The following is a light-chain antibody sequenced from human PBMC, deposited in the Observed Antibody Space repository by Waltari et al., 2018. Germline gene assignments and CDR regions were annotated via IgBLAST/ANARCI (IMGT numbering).Light chain of an antibody. CDR2: AAS. CDR3: QQSYSTPQT. CDR1: QSISSY. V-gene: IGKV1-39*01. J-gene: IGKJ2*01. Sequence: DIQMTQSTSSLSASVGDRVTLTCRASQSISSYLNWYQLKPGKAPKLLIYAASSLQSGVPSRFSGSGSGTDFTLTVSSLQPEDFATYYCQQSYSTPQTFGQGTKLEIK.